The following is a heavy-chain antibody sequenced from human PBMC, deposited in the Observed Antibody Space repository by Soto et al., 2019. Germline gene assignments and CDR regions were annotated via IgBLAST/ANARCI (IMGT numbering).Heavy chain of an antibody. J-gene: IGHJ4*02. CDR1: GYTFTSYD. CDR3: ARVPFYCSSTSCYDSYFDY. CDR2: MNPNSGNT. D-gene: IGHD2-2*01. Sequence: GASVKVSCKASGYTFTSYDINWVRQATGQGLEWMGWMNPNSGNTGYAQKFQGRVTMTRNTSISTAYMELSSLRSEDTAVYYCARVPFYCSSTSCYDSYFDYRGQGTLVTVPS. V-gene: IGHV1-8*01.